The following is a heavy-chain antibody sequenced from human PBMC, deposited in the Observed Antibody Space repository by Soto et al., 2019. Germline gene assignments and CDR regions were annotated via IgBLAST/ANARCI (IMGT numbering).Heavy chain of an antibody. CDR2: IYPGDSDT. D-gene: IGHD2-15*01. CDR1: GYSFTSYW. Sequence: LVESLKISCKGSGYSFTSYWIGWLRQMPVKGLEWIGIIYPGDSDTRYSPSFQGQVTISADKSISTAYLQWSSLKASATAMYYCARHLCSGGSCYSAWFDPWGQGTLVTVSS. V-gene: IGHV5-51*01. J-gene: IGHJ5*02. CDR3: ARHLCSGGSCYSAWFDP.